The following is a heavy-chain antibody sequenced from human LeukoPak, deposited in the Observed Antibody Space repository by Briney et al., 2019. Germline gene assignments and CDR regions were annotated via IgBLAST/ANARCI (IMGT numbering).Heavy chain of an antibody. CDR1: GYTFTGYY. CDR3: APSIAVAGTRFDY. V-gene: IGHV1-2*02. CDR2: INHNSGGT. J-gene: IGHJ4*02. D-gene: IGHD6-19*01. Sequence: ASVKVSCKASGYTFTGYYMHWVRQAPGQGLEWMGWINHNSGGTNYAQKFQGRVTMTRDTSISTAYMELSRLRSDDTAVYYCAPSIAVAGTRFDYWGQGTLVTVSS.